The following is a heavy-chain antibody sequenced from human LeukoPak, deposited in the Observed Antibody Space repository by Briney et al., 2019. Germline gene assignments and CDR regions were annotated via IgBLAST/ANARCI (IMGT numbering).Heavy chain of an antibody. CDR2: IYYSGST. CDR1: GXSISSYY. V-gene: IGHV4-59*08. Sequence: SETLSLTCTVSGXSISSYYWSWIRQPPGKGLEWIGYIYYSGSTNYNPSLKSRVTVSVDTSKNQFSLKLSSVTAADTAVYYCARLHPGIAVAGPVDYWGQGTLVTVSS. J-gene: IGHJ4*02. CDR3: ARLHPGIAVAGPVDY. D-gene: IGHD6-19*01.